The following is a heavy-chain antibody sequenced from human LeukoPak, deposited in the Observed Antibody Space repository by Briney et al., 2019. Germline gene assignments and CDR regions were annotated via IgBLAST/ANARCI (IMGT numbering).Heavy chain of an antibody. CDR3: ARASREYDFWSGYQYYFDY. V-gene: IGHV6-1*01. Sequence: SQTLSLTCAISGDSVSSNSAAWNWIRQSPSRGLEWLGRTYYRSKWYNDYAVSVKSRITNNPDTSKNQFSLQLNSVTPEDTAVYYCARASREYDFWSGYQYYFDYWGQGTLVTVSS. J-gene: IGHJ4*02. CDR1: GDSVSSNSAA. CDR2: TYYRSKWYN. D-gene: IGHD3-3*01.